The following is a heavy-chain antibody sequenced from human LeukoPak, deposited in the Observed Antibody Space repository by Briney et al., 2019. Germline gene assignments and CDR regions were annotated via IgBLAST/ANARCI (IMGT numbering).Heavy chain of an antibody. CDR3: ARVYYDSSGYNRYYFDY. Sequence: AASVKVSCKASGYTFTSYGISWVRQAPGQGLEWMGWISAYNGNTNYAQKLQGRVTMTTDTSTSTAYMELRSLRSDDTAVYYCARVYYDSSGYNRYYFDYWGQGTLVTVSS. CDR1: GYTFTSYG. CDR2: ISAYNGNT. V-gene: IGHV1-18*01. D-gene: IGHD3-22*01. J-gene: IGHJ4*02.